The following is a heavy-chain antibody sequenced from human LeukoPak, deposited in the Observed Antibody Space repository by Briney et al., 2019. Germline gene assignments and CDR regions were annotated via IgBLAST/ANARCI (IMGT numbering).Heavy chain of an antibody. V-gene: IGHV3-74*01. CDR3: ASSSGGFNWFDP. J-gene: IGHJ5*02. Sequence: PGGSLRLSCAASGFTFSRYWMHWVRQAPGGGLVWVSRINSDGSSTNYADSVKGRFTISRDNAKNTLYLQMNSLRVEDTAVYYCASSSGGFNWFDPWGQGTLVTVSS. D-gene: IGHD3-22*01. CDR1: GFTFSRYW. CDR2: INSDGSST.